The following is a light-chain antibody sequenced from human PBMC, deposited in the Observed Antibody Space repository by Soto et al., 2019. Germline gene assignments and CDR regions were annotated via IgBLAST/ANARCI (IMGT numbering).Light chain of an antibody. CDR2: GAS. CDR1: QSVSSY. Sequence: TQSPSTLSLSPAERATLTCRASQSVSSYLAWYQQKPGQAPRLLIYGASSRATGIPDRFSGSGSGTDFTLTISRLEPEDFAMYYCHQYGISPPVTFGQGTRLE. J-gene: IGKJ5*01. V-gene: IGKV3-20*01. CDR3: HQYGISPPVT.